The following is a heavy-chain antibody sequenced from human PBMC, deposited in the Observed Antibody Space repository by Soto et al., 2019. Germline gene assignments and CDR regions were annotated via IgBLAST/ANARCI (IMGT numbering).Heavy chain of an antibody. V-gene: IGHV3-30-3*01. D-gene: IGHD2-2*02. J-gene: IGHJ6*02. CDR2: ISYDGSNK. CDR3: ARDREAVYCSSTSCYTELAYYYYGMDV. CDR1: GFPFSSYA. Sequence: LRLSCAASGFPFSSYAMHWVRQAPGKGLEWVAVISYDGSNKYYADSVKGRFTIPRDNSKNTLYLQMNSLRAEDTAVYYCARDREAVYCSSTSCYTELAYYYYGMDVWGQGTTVTVSS.